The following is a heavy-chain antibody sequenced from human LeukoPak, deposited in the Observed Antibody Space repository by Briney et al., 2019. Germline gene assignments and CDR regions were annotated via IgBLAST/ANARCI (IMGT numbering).Heavy chain of an antibody. CDR1: GFTFSSYA. CDR2: ISYDGSNK. D-gene: IGHD3-10*01. V-gene: IGHV3-30*03. J-gene: IGHJ3*01. CDR3: AFDV. Sequence: GRSLRLSCAASGFTFSSYAMHWVRQAPGKGLEWVAVISYDGSNKYYADSVKGRFTISRDNSKNTLYLQMNSLRAEDTAVYVRAFDVWGQGTMVTVSS.